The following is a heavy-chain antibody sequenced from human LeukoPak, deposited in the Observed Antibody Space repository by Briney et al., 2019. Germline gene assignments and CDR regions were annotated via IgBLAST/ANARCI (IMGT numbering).Heavy chain of an antibody. J-gene: IGHJ3*02. CDR1: GFTFSSHW. Sequence: GGSLRLSCAASGFTFSSHWMDWVRQAPGKGLEWVANIKQDGSESYYLDSVKGRFTISRDNAKSSLYLQMNSLRAEDTAVYYCARVVAVAGRAFDIWGQGTMVIVSS. CDR2: IKQDGSES. CDR3: ARVVAVAGRAFDI. D-gene: IGHD6-19*01. V-gene: IGHV3-7*03.